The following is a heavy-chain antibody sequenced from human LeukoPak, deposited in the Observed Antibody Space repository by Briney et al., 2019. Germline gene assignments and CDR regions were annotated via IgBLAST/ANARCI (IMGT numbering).Heavy chain of an antibody. CDR3: ARLRYCSRGSCYSEGVPFFDY. D-gene: IGHD2-15*01. CDR1: GGSISSSDYY. J-gene: IGHJ4*02. Sequence: PSETLSLTCTVFGGSISSSDYYWGWIRQPPGKGLEWIGSIYYSGTTYYNPSLKSRVTISVDTSKNQFSLKLSSVTAADTAVYYCARLRYCSRGSCYSEGVPFFDYWGQGTLVTVSS. CDR2: IYYSGTT. V-gene: IGHV4-39*01.